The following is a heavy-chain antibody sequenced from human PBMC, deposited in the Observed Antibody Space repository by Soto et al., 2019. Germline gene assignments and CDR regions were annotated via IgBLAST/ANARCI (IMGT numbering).Heavy chain of an antibody. CDR3: ARGGWNDVDYYYYGMDV. J-gene: IGHJ6*02. D-gene: IGHD1-1*01. V-gene: IGHV4-39*07. CDR1: GGSISSSSYY. CDR2: IYYSGST. Sequence: SETLSLTCTVSGGSISSSSYYWGWIRQPPGKGLEWIGSIYYSGSTYYNPSLKSRVTISVDTSKNQFSLKLSSVTAADTAVYYCARGGWNDVDYYYYGMDVWGQGTTVTVSS.